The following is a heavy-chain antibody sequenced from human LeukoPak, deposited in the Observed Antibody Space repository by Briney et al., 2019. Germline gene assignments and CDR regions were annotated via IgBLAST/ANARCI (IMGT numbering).Heavy chain of an antibody. D-gene: IGHD3-22*01. CDR2: INDSGST. CDR3: ARGYYDSSGYYCGFDY. Sequence: SETLSLTCAVYGGSFCGYYWSWLRQPPGKGLEWIGEINDSGSTNYNPSLKSRVTISVDTSKNQFSLKLSSVTAADTAVYYCARGYYDSSGYYCGFDYWGQGTLVTVSS. V-gene: IGHV4-34*01. CDR1: GGSFCGYY. J-gene: IGHJ4*02.